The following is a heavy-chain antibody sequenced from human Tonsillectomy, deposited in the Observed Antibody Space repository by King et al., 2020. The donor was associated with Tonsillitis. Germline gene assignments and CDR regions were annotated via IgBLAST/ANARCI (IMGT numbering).Heavy chain of an antibody. J-gene: IGHJ1*01. CDR1: WFPVSSNY. V-gene: IGHV3-53*01. CDR3: ARGTRPGYFQH. CDR2: LYSEGTT. Sequence: VQLVESGGGLIQPGGSLRLSCAASWFPVSSNYMSWVRQAPGKGLEWVSLLYSEGTTYYAHSVRGRFTISREKSKNTWYLQMNSLRAEDTAVYYCARGTRPGYFQHWGQGTLVTVSS.